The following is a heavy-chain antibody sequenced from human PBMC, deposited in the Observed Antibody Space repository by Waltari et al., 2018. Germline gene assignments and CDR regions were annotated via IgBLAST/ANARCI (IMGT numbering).Heavy chain of an antibody. V-gene: IGHV3-33*01. CDR1: GFTFSSYG. D-gene: IGHD3-10*01. J-gene: IGHJ4*02. Sequence: QVQLVESGGGVVQPGRSLRLSCAASGFTFSSYGMHWVRQAPGKGLEWVAVIWYDGSNKYYADSVKGRFTISRDNCKNTLYLQMNSLRAEDTAVYYCARGGSLWFGEPLGGYWGQGTLVTVSS. CDR3: ARGGSLWFGEPLGGY. CDR2: IWYDGSNK.